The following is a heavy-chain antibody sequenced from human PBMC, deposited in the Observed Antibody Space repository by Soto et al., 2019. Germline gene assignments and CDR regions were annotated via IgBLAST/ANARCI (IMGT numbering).Heavy chain of an antibody. CDR1: GFTFSSYS. D-gene: IGHD6-6*01. J-gene: IGHJ6*03. CDR2: ISSSSSTI. CDR3: ARAFDSSSTYYYYYYYMDV. Sequence: GGSLRLSCAASGFTFSSYSMNWVRQAPGKGLEWVSYISSSSSTIYYADSVKGRFTISRDNAKNSLYLQMNSLRAEDTAVYYCARAFDSSSTYYYYYYYMDVWGKGTTVTVSS. V-gene: IGHV3-48*01.